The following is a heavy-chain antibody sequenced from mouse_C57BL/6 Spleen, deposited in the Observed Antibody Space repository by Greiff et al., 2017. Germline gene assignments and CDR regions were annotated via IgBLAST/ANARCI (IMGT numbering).Heavy chain of an antibody. CDR2: ISDGGSYT. J-gene: IGHJ2*01. D-gene: IGHD1-1*01. CDR1: GFTFSSYA. CDR3: ARTIYYYGSSHFDY. V-gene: IGHV5-4*01. Sequence: EVHLVESGGGLVKPGGSLKLSCAASGFTFSSYAMSWVRQTPEKRLEWVATISDGGSYTYYPDNVKGRFTISRDNAKNNLYLQMSHLKSEDTAMYYCARTIYYYGSSHFDYWGQGTTLTVSS.